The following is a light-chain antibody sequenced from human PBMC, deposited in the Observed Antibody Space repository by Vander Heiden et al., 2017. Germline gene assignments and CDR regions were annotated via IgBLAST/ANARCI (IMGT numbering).Light chain of an antibody. J-gene: IGLJ2*01. V-gene: IGLV1-51*02. Sequence: QAVLTQPPSLSAAPGQTVTITCSGSSSNIASGSVSWYQQPPGTAPKLLIYETNKRPSGIPGLFSAAKSGTSATLGIAGLQAGDEADYYCGTWDNSLTVLFGGGTKLTVL. CDR2: ETN. CDR1: SSNIASGS. CDR3: GTWDNSLTVL.